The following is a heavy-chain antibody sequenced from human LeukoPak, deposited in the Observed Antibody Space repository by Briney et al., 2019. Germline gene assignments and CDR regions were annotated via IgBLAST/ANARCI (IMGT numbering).Heavy chain of an antibody. CDR3: ARVPQGDGYNSYYFDY. J-gene: IGHJ4*02. Sequence: SETLSLTCTVSGGSISSYYWSWIRQPAGKGLEWIGRIYTSGSTNYNPSLKSRVTMSVDTSKNQFSLKLSSVTAADTAVYYCARVPQGDGYNSYYFDYWGQGTLVTVSS. CDR2: IYTSGST. CDR1: GGSISSYY. D-gene: IGHD5-24*01. V-gene: IGHV4-4*07.